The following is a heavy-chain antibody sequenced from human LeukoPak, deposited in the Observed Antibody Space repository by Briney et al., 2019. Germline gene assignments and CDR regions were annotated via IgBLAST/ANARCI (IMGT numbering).Heavy chain of an antibody. D-gene: IGHD1-7*01. V-gene: IGHV3-53*01. CDR3: ARARPGAGTFFFDY. J-gene: IGHJ4*02. Sequence: GGSLRLSCAASGFTVSSNYMSWVRQAPGKGPEWVLVIYSGGSTYYADSVKGRFTISRDNSKNTLYLQMNSLRAEDTAVYYCARARPGAGTFFFDYWGQGTLVTVSS. CDR2: IYSGGST. CDR1: GFTVSSNY.